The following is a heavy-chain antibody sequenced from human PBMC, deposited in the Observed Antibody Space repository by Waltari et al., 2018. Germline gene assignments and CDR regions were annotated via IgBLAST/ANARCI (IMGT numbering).Heavy chain of an antibody. CDR1: GGSISSYY. Sequence: QVQLQESGPGLVKPSETLSLTCTVSGGSISSYYWSWIRQPPGKGLEWIGYIYTSGSTNYNPSLKSRVTISVDTSKNQFSLKLSSVTAADTAVYYCAGKIVGATPGPFDYWGQGTLVTVSS. CDR3: AGKIVGATPGPFDY. CDR2: IYTSGST. J-gene: IGHJ4*02. D-gene: IGHD1-26*01. V-gene: IGHV4-4*09.